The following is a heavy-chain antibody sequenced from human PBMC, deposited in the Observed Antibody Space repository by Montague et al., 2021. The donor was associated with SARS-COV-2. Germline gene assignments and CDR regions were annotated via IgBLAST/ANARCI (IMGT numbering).Heavy chain of an antibody. CDR1: SGSISSGGYH. CDR3: VRGPRLGEFSLRFDS. V-gene: IGHV4-31*03. J-gene: IGHJ4*02. CDR2: IYYSGKT. D-gene: IGHD3-16*02. Sequence: TLSLTCTVSSGSISSGGYHWSWIRQFPGKALEWIGYIYYSGKTLYNASLKSRVTLAMDTSKSQLSLRLTSVTAADTAVYYCVRGPRLGEFSLRFDSWGQGTLVTVSS.